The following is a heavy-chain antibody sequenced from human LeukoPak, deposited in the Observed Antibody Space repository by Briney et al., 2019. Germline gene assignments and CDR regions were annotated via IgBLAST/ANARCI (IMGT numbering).Heavy chain of an antibody. D-gene: IGHD6-19*01. V-gene: IGHV1-24*01. CDR3: AVEGHSSGWSNFDY. Sequence: ASVKVSCKVSGYTLTELSMHWVRQAPGKGLEWMGGFDPEDGETIYAQKFQGRVTMTRDTSTSTVYMELSSLRSEDTAVYYCAVEGHSSGWSNFDYWGQGTLVTVSS. CDR1: GYTLTELS. J-gene: IGHJ4*02. CDR2: FDPEDGET.